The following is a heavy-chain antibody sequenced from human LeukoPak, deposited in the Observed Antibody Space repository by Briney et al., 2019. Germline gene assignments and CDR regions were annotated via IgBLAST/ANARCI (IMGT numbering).Heavy chain of an antibody. D-gene: IGHD4-17*01. CDR2: IYTSGST. V-gene: IGHV4-61*02. CDR1: GGSISSGSYY. CDR3: AREVHGDIDY. Sequence: SETLSLTCTVSGGSISSGSYYWSWIRQPAGKGLEWIGRIYTSGSTNYNPSLKSRVTISVGTSKNQFSLKLSSVTAADTAVYYCAREVHGDIDYWGQGTLVTVSS. J-gene: IGHJ4*02.